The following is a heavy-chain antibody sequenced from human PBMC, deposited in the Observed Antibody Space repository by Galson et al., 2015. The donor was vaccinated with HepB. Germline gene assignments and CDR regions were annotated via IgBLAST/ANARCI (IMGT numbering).Heavy chain of an antibody. CDR1: GYTFINYG. Sequence: SVKVSCKASGYTFINYGINWVRQAPGQGLEWMGWISAYRGNTNYAQSLQGRVTLTTDTSTCTASMELRSLRSDDTAVYYCARVPDYGANYYYYGMDVWGQGTTVTVSS. J-gene: IGHJ6*02. CDR3: ARVPDYGANYYYYGMDV. V-gene: IGHV1-18*01. CDR2: ISAYRGNT. D-gene: IGHD4/OR15-4a*01.